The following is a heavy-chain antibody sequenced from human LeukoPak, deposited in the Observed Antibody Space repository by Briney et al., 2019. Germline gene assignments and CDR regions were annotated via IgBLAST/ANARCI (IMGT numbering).Heavy chain of an antibody. Sequence: ASVKVSCKVSGYTLTELSMHWVRQAPGKGLEWVSSISSGTSYIYYADSVKGRFTISRDNAKNSLYLLMNSLRAEDTAVYYCAVYSSGWDAFDIWGQGTMVTVSS. V-gene: IGHV3-21*01. D-gene: IGHD6-19*01. J-gene: IGHJ3*02. CDR1: GYTLTELS. CDR3: AVYSSGWDAFDI. CDR2: ISSGTSYI.